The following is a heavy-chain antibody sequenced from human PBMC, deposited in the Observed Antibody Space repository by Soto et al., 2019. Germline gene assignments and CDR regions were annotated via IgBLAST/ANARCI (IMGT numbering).Heavy chain of an antibody. CDR3: ARDKRYYDILTGYYPYYYYGMDV. CDR2: IIPIFGTA. D-gene: IGHD3-9*01. CDR1: GGTFSSYA. J-gene: IGHJ6*02. V-gene: IGHV1-69*13. Sequence: SVKVSCKASGGTFSSYAISWVRQAPGQGLEWMGGIIPIFGTANYAQKFQGRVTITADESTSTAYMELSSLRSEDTAVYHCARDKRYYDILTGYYPYYYYGMDVWGQGTTVTVSS.